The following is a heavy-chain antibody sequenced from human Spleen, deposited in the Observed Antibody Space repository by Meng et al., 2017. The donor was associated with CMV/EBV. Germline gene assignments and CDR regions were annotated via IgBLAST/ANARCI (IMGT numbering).Heavy chain of an antibody. CDR1: GGSFSGYY. V-gene: IGHV4-34*01. CDR3: ARASDNYGMDV. Sequence: LRLSCAVYGGSFSGYYWSWIRQPPGKGLEWIGEINHSGSTNYNPSLKSRVTISVDTSKNQFSLKLSSVTAADTAVYYCARASDNYGMDVWGQGTTVTVSS. J-gene: IGHJ6*02. CDR2: INHSGST. D-gene: IGHD2-15*01.